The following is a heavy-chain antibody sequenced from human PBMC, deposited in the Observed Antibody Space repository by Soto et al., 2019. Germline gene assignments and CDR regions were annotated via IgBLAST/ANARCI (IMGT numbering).Heavy chain of an antibody. J-gene: IGHJ5*02. V-gene: IGHV4-59*01. Sequence: SETLSLTCTVSGGSISSYYWSWIRQPPGKGLEWIGYIYYSGSTNYNPSLKSRVTISVDTSKNQFSLKLSSVTAADTAVYYCARVGEYYDILTGYYRPYNWFDPWGQGTLVTVSS. D-gene: IGHD3-9*01. CDR2: IYYSGST. CDR3: ARVGEYYDILTGYYRPYNWFDP. CDR1: GGSISSYY.